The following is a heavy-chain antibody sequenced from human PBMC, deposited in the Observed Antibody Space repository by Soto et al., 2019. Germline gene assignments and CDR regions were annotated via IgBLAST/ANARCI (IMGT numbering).Heavy chain of an antibody. CDR2: IIPILGIT. V-gene: IGHV1-69*02. J-gene: IGHJ4*02. CDR3: ARGPIDSSIRFDY. Sequence: QVQLVQSGAEVKKPGSSVKVSCKASGGTFSSYTISWVRQAPGQGLEWMGRIIPILGITNYAQKFQGRVTITADKSTSTAYMELSSLRSEDTAVYYCARGPIDSSIRFDYWGQGTLVTVSS. CDR1: GGTFSSYT.